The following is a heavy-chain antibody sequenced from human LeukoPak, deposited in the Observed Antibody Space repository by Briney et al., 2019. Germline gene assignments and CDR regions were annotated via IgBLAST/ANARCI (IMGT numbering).Heavy chain of an antibody. CDR2: ISSSSSYI. CDR3: ARDYDSSGYTGAFDI. V-gene: IGHV3-21*01. D-gene: IGHD3-22*01. CDR1: GFTFSSYS. J-gene: IGHJ3*02. Sequence: GGSLRLSCAASGFTFSSYSMNWVRQAPGKGLEWVSSISSSSSYIYYADSVKGRFTISRDNAKNSLYLQMNSLRAEDTAVYYCARDYDSSGYTGAFDIWGQGTMVTVS.